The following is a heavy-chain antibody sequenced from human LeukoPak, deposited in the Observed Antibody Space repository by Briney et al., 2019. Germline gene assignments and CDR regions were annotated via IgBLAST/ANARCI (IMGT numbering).Heavy chain of an antibody. CDR1: GGSFSGYY. CDR2: INHSGST. V-gene: IGHV4-34*01. D-gene: IGHD3-22*01. Sequence: SETLSLTCAVYGGSFSGYYWSWIRQTPGKGLEWIGEINHSGSTNYNPSLKSRVTISVDTSKNQFSLKLSSVTAADTAVYYCSYYDSSGLDDYWGQGTLVTVSS. J-gene: IGHJ4*02. CDR3: SYYDSSGLDDY.